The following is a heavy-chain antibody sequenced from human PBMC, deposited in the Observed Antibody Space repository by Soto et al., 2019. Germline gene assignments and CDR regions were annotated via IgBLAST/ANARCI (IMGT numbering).Heavy chain of an antibody. D-gene: IGHD6-19*01. CDR3: ARVQRDAVPPYFDY. CDR1: VFTILISG. Sequence: LSGTASVFTILISGINCDIQSLGQGLVWVARINRDGSAASDPDSVECLFSVSRDNAKNTLYLQMNSLRPDDTAVYYCARVQRDAVPPYFDYWGQGT. CDR2: INRDGSAA. J-gene: IGHJ4*02. V-gene: IGHV3-74*01.